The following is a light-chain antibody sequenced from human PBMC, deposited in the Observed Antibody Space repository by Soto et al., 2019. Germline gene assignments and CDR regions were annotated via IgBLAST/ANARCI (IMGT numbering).Light chain of an antibody. CDR3: ASYTTSSTYV. J-gene: IGLJ1*01. Sequence: QSVLTQPASVSGSPGQSIAISCTGTRSDVGGYSYVSWYQQQPGKAPKLVISDVSNRPSGVSDRFSGPESGNTASLTISGLQTEDEADYYCASYTTSSTYVFGTGTKLTVL. CDR1: RSDVGGYSY. CDR2: DVS. V-gene: IGLV2-14*01.